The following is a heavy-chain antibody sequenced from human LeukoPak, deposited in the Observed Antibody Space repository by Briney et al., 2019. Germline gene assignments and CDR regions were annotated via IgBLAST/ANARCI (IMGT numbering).Heavy chain of an antibody. CDR1: GGSVSSGSYY. J-gene: IGHJ6*02. Sequence: PSETLSLTCTVSGGSVSSGSYYWSWIRQPPGKGLEWIGYIYYSGSTNYNPSLKSRVTISVDTSKNQFSLKLSSVTAADTAVYYCASDRRYYDTSGTVYYDAMDVWGQGTTVTVSS. CDR2: IYYSGST. D-gene: IGHD3-22*01. CDR3: ASDRRYYDTSGTVYYDAMDV. V-gene: IGHV4-61*01.